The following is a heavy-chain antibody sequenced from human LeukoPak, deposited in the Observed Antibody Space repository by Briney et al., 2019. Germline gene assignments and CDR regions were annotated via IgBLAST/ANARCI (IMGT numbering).Heavy chain of an antibody. V-gene: IGHV1-46*01. Sequence: ASVKVSCKASGYTFTSYYMHGVRQAPGQGLTWMGLINPSGGSTSYAQKFQGRVTMTRDMSTSTVYMELSSLRSEDTAVYYCARVKGYCGGDCYLGYWGQGTLVTVSS. CDR3: ARVKGYCGGDCYLGY. J-gene: IGHJ4*02. CDR2: INPSGGST. D-gene: IGHD2-21*02. CDR1: GYTFTSYY.